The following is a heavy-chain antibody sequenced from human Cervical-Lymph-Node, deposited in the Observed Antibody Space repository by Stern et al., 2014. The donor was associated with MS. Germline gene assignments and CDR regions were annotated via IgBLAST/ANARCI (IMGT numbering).Heavy chain of an antibody. CDR2: VSNMGSP. V-gene: IGHV4-59*08. D-gene: IGHD6-6*01. Sequence: VQLVESGPGLVKPSETLSLSCTVSGGFSSGNYWWTWIRQPPGKGLEWIGYVSNMGSPNYAPSLRGRVPISLDSSKNRFSLRLSFVTAADTAVYFCVRHSTTRPRALRGDNYFDSWGQGILVTVSS. J-gene: IGHJ4*02. CDR3: VRHSTTRPRALRGDNYFDS. CDR1: GGFSSGNYW.